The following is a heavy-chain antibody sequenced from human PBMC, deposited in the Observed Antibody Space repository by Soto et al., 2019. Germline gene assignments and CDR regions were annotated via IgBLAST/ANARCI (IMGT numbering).Heavy chain of an antibody. CDR3: VKDRQPDDSWDIDW. CDR2: IYGSAART. CDR1: GFTFQQYT. D-gene: IGHD2-15*01. Sequence: EVQLLESGGDLVRPGTSLRLSCAASGFTFQQYTISWVRQAPGKGLEWVSSIYGSAARTFYADSVKGPFTISRDNSRNTVYLQMNNLRGEDTSVYYCVKDRQPDDSWDIDWWGRGTRVTVSS. V-gene: IGHV3-23*01. J-gene: IGHJ4*02.